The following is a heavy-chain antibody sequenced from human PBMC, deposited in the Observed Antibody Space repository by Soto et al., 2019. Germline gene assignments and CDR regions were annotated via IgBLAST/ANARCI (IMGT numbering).Heavy chain of an antibody. CDR1: GYTFTSYG. D-gene: IGHD6-19*01. J-gene: IGHJ6*02. CDR2: ISAYNGNT. CDR3: ARMMRQWLAFPSYYGLAV. V-gene: IGHV1-18*01. Sequence: GASVKVSCKASGYTFTSYGISWVRQAPGQGLESMGWISAYNGNTNYAQKLQGRVTMTTDTSTSTAYMELRSLRSDDTAVYYCARMMRQWLAFPSYYGLAVWGQGTTVTVSS.